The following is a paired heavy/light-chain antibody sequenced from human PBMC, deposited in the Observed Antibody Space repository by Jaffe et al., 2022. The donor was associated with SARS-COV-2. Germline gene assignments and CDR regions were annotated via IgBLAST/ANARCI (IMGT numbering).Light chain of an antibody. Sequence: DIVMTQSPLSLPVTPGEPASISCRSSQSLLHSNGYNYLDWYLQKPGQSPQLLIYLGSNRASGVPDRFSGSGSGTDFTLKISRVEAEDVGVYYCMQALQTPWTFGQGTKLEIK. CDR1: QSLLHSNGYNY. V-gene: IGKV2-28*01. J-gene: IGKJ2*02. CDR2: LGS. CDR3: MQALQTPWT.
Heavy chain of an antibody. J-gene: IGHJ5*02. CDR3: ASLPKGWLVRVGWFDP. Sequence: QLQLQESGPGLVKPSETLSLTCTVSGGSISSSSYYWGWIRQPPGKGLEWIGSIYYSGSTYYNPSLKSRVTISVDTSKNQFSLKLSSVTAADTAVYYCASLPKGWLVRVGWFDPWGQGTLVTVSS. CDR2: IYYSGST. D-gene: IGHD3-10*01. V-gene: IGHV4-39*01. CDR1: GGSISSSSYY.